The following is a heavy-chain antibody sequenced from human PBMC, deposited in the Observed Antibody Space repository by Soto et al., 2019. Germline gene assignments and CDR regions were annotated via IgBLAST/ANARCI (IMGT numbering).Heavy chain of an antibody. CDR1: GFTFSDYP. CDR2: ISYDGRVK. CDR3: ARDFIVGAPDYFDY. J-gene: IGHJ4*02. D-gene: IGHD1-26*01. V-gene: IGHV3-30*04. Sequence: QVQLVESGGGVVQPGRSLSLSCAASGFTFSDYPMHWVRQAPGKGLEWAAVISYDGRVKYYVDSVKGRFTISRDDSKNTLYLQMNSLRVDDTAVYYCARDFIVGAPDYFDYWGQGTLVTVSS.